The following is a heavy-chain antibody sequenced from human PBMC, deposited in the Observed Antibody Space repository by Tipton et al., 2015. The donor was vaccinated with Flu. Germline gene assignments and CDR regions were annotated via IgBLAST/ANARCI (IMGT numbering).Heavy chain of an antibody. Sequence: TLSLTCTVSGGSISSYYWSWIRQPPGKGLEWIGYIYYSGSTNYNPSLKSRVTISVDTSKNQFSLKLSSVTAADTAAYYCARDIIYFQHWGQGTLVTVSS. CDR3: ARDIIYFQH. J-gene: IGHJ1*01. D-gene: IGHD1-14*01. V-gene: IGHV4-59*01. CDR1: GGSISSYY. CDR2: IYYSGST.